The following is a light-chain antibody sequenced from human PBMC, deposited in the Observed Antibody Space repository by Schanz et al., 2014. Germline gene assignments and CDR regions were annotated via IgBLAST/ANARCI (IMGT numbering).Light chain of an antibody. Sequence: SYELTQPPSVSVSPGQTASITCSGDKLGDKYACWYQQKPGQSPVLVVYDDSDRPSGIPERFSGSNSGNTATLTISRVEAGDEADYYCQVWDSSSDHPVVFGGGTKLTVL. V-gene: IGLV3-1*01. CDR3: QVWDSSSDHPVV. J-gene: IGLJ2*01. CDR1: KLGDKY. CDR2: DDS.